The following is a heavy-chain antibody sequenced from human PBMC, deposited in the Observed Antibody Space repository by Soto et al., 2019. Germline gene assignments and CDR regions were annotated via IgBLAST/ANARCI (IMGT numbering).Heavy chain of an antibody. CDR2: IIPIFGTA. CDR1: GGTFSSYA. Sequence: SVKVSCKASGGTFSSYAISWVRQAPGQGLEWMGGIIPIFGTANYAQKFQGRVTITEDESTDTAYMELRSLRSDDTAVYYCARDPRGYSYAPDYWGQGTLVTVSS. D-gene: IGHD5-18*01. CDR3: ARDPRGYSYAPDY. J-gene: IGHJ4*02. V-gene: IGHV1-69*13.